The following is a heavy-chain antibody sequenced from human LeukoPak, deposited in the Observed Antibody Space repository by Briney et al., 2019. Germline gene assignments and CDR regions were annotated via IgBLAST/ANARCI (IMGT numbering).Heavy chain of an antibody. D-gene: IGHD2-2*01. Sequence: GGSLRLSCAASGFTFSSYGMHWVRQAPGKGLGWVAVISYDGSNKYYADSVKGRFTISRDNSKNTLYLQMNSLRAEDTAVYYCAKEGCSSTSCYAGSGGEYFQHWGQGTLVTVSS. CDR2: ISYDGSNK. V-gene: IGHV3-30*18. J-gene: IGHJ1*01. CDR1: GFTFSSYG. CDR3: AKEGCSSTSCYAGSGGEYFQH.